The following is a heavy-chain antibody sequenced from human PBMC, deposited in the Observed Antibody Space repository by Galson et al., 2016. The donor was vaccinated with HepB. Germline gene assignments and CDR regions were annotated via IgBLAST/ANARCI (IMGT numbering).Heavy chain of an antibody. CDR1: GDSISISGYY. V-gene: IGHV4-39*01. CDR2: IDHSGST. D-gene: IGHD1-26*01. CDR3: ARSGIQYFWFDP. Sequence: ETLSLTCAVSGDSISISGYYWGWIRQPPGKGLEWIGSIDHSGSTYYNPSLKSRVTISIDTSKNQFSLKVNSVTAADTAVYYYARSGIQYFWFDPWGQGTLVTVSS. J-gene: IGHJ5*02.